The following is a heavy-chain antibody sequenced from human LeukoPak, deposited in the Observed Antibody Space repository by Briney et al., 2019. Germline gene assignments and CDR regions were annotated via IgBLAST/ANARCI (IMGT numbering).Heavy chain of an antibody. CDR2: IYPGDSDT. Sequence: GESLKISCKGSGYSFTTYWIGWVRQMPGRGLEWMGFIYPGDSDTTYSPSFQGQATNPANKPISTAYLQWSSLMASDTAMYYCARQFRDSSGYYSYYFDYWGQGTLVTVSS. J-gene: IGHJ4*02. CDR3: ARQFRDSSGYYSYYFDY. CDR1: GYSFTTYW. D-gene: IGHD3-22*01. V-gene: IGHV5-51*01.